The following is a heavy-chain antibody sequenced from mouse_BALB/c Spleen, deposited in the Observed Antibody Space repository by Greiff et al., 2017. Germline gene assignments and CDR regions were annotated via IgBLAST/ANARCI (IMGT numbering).Heavy chain of an antibody. V-gene: IGHV14-3*02. CDR2: IDPANGNT. CDR3: ASIYYGYDGSY. D-gene: IGHD2-2*01. CDR1: GFNIKDTY. Sequence: VQLKESGAELVKPGASVKLSCTASGFNIKDTYMHWVKQRPEQGLEWIGRIDPANGNTKYDPKFQGKATITADTSSNTAYLQLSSLTSEDTAVYYCASIYYGYDGSYWGQGTTLTVSS. J-gene: IGHJ2*01.